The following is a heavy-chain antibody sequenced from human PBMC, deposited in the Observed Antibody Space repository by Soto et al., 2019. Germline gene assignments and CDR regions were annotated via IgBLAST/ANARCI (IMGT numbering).Heavy chain of an antibody. J-gene: IGHJ4*02. D-gene: IGHD1-26*01. CDR2: ISSSSSYI. Sequence: GGSLRLSCAASGFTFSSYSMNWVRQAPGKGLEWVSSISSSSSYIYYADSVKGRFTISRDNAKNSLYLQMNSLRAEDTAVYYCARLVGATARLPDDYWGQGTLVTVSS. V-gene: IGHV3-21*01. CDR3: ARLVGATARLPDDY. CDR1: GFTFSSYS.